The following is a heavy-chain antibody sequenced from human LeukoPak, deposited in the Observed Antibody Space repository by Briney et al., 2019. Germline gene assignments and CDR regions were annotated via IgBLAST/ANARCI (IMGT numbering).Heavy chain of an antibody. J-gene: IGHJ6*02. V-gene: IGHV3-23*01. D-gene: IGHD6-13*01. Sequence: GGSLRLPCAASGFTFSSYAMSWVRQAPGKGLEWVSAISASGGKTYYADSVKGRFTISRDNSKNTLYLQMDSLRAEDTAVYYCSSWSYYYYGMDVWGQGTTVTVSS. CDR2: ISASGGKT. CDR1: GFTFSSYA. CDR3: SSWSYYYYGMDV.